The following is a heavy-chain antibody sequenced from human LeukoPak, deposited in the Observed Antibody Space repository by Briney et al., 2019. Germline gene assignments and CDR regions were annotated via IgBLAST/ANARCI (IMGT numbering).Heavy chain of an antibody. CDR2: INPNSGGT. Sequence: GASVKVSCKASGYTFTGYYIHWVRQAPGQGLEWMGWINPNSGGTKYVRKIQDRVTMTRDTSISTAYMEVSRLRSDDTAVYYCARESLRYSYGFFDYWGQGTLVTVSS. CDR3: ARESLRYSYGFFDY. D-gene: IGHD5-18*01. V-gene: IGHV1-2*02. CDR1: GYTFTGYY. J-gene: IGHJ4*02.